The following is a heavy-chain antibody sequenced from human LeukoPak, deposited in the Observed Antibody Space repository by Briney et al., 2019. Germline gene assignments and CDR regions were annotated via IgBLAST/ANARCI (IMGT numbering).Heavy chain of an antibody. CDR2: ISSSSSTI. CDR1: GFTFSSYS. V-gene: IGHV3-48*01. J-gene: IGHJ3*02. Sequence: PGGSLRLSCAASGFTFSSYSMNWVRQAPGKGLEWVSYISSSSSTIYYADSVKGRFTISRDNAKNSLYLQMNSLRAEDTAVYYCARVDPIIGTRDGFDIWGQGTMVTVSS. CDR3: ARVDPIIGTRDGFDI. D-gene: IGHD1-20*01.